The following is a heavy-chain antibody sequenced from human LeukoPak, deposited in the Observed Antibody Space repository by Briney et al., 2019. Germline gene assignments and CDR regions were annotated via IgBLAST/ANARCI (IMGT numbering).Heavy chain of an antibody. CDR1: GYTFTSYD. Sequence: GASVKVSCKASGYTFTSYDINWVRQATGQGLEWMGWMNPNSGNTGSAQRFRGRVTMTRNTSISTAYMELSSLRSEDTAVYYCARALRVGRYSADYWGQGTLVTVSS. D-gene: IGHD2-15*01. J-gene: IGHJ4*02. CDR3: ARALRVGRYSADY. CDR2: MNPNSGNT. V-gene: IGHV1-8*01.